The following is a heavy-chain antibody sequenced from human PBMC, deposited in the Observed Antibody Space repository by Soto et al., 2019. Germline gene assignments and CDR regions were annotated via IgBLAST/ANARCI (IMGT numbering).Heavy chain of an antibody. D-gene: IGHD3-3*01. CDR2: IKQDGSEK. CDR3: ARVRRFLEWLTPQYYMDV. V-gene: IGHV3-7*01. J-gene: IGHJ6*03. CDR1: GVTFSSYW. Sequence: GGSLRLSCAASGVTFSSYWMSWVRQAPGKGLEWVANIKQDGSEKYYVDSVKGRFTISRDNAKNSPYLQMNSLRAEDTAVYYCARVRRFLEWLTPQYYMDVWGKGTTVTVSS.